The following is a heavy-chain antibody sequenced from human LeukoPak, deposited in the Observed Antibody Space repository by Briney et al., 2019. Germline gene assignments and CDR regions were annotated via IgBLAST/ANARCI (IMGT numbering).Heavy chain of an antibody. D-gene: IGHD6-19*01. V-gene: IGHV1-2*02. CDR1: GYTFTGYY. J-gene: IGHJ3*02. Sequence: ASVKVSCKASGYTFTGYYMHWVRQAPGQGLEWMGWINPNSGGTNYAQKFQGRVTMTRDTSISTAYMELSRLRSGDTAVYYCARDLQWPDAFDIWGQGTMVTVSS. CDR2: INPNSGGT. CDR3: ARDLQWPDAFDI.